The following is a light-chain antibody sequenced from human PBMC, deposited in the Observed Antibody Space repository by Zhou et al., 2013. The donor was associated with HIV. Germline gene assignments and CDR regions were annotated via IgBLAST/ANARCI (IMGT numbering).Light chain of an antibody. CDR2: AAS. Sequence: DIQLTQSPSSLSASVGDRVTISCRASESITSHLNWFQQKPGKPPNLLIYAASNLQTGVPSRFSGSGSGTDFTLTISSLQPEDFAAYYCQQSYSLPRTFGPGTKVEI. CDR3: QQSYSLPRT. V-gene: IGKV1-39*01. J-gene: IGKJ3*01. CDR1: ESITSH.